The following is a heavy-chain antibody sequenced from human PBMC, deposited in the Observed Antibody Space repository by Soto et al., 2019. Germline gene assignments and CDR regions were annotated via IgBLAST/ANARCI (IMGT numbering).Heavy chain of an antibody. CDR1: GGSVSSGDYH. D-gene: IGHD5-12*01. Sequence: SETLSLTCTVSGGSVSSGDYHWSLIRQPPGKGLEWIGYIYYSGSSYYNPSLMSRVAMSVDTSKNHFSLKLRSVTAADTAVYYCARMYGGYGGGVDYWGQGTQVTVSS. V-gene: IGHV4-30-4*01. CDR3: ARMYGGYGGGVDY. CDR2: IYYSGSS. J-gene: IGHJ4*02.